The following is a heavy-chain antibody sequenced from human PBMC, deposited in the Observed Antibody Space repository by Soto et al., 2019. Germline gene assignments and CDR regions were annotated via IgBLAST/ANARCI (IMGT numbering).Heavy chain of an antibody. CDR2: IYWNDDK. Sequence: QITLKESGPTLVKPTQTLTLTCIFSGFSLRTSGVGVGWIRQPPGKALEWHGFIYWNDDKRYSPSLKRRLTITKDTSKNQVVLTMTNMDPVDTATYYCAKSGSSGWYGWFDPWGQGTLVTVSS. CDR1: GFSLRTSGVG. CDR3: AKSGSSGWYGWFDP. V-gene: IGHV2-5*01. J-gene: IGHJ5*02. D-gene: IGHD6-19*01.